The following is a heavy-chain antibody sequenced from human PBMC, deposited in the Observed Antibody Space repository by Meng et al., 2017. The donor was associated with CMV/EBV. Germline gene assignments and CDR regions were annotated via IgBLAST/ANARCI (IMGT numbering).Heavy chain of an antibody. CDR3: ARPYTGASTLPF. CDR2: INNDGNTV. V-gene: IGHV3-74*01. Sequence: GGSLRLSCAASGFTFRDYWMHWVRQSPGKGLVWVSRINNDGNTVDYADSVKGRFTISRDNTKNTLHLQMNSLRAEDTAVYYCARPYTGASTLPFWGQGTLVTVSS. D-gene: IGHD1-26*01. J-gene: IGHJ4*02. CDR1: GFTFRDYW.